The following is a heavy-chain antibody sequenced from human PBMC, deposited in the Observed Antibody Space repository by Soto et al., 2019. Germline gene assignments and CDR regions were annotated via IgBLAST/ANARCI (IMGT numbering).Heavy chain of an antibody. Sequence: QVQLQESGPGLVRPSGTVSLPCAVSGLSIRSDNWWSWVRQTPGMGLEWMGEIHHSGGTNHNPSLKSRFTMSVVPAKDLFSLTLNSVNAADTSFYDCPRDQGSHPGDWGQGNLVSVSS. D-gene: IGHD6-13*01. CDR2: IHHSGGT. J-gene: IGHJ4*02. V-gene: IGHV4-4*02. CDR1: GLSIRSDNW. CDR3: PRDQGSHPGD.